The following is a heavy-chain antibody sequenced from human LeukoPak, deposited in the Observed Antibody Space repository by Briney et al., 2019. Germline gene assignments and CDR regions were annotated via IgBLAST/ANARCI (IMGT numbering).Heavy chain of an antibody. J-gene: IGHJ5*02. CDR3: AKAVVETGRQGAWFDR. V-gene: IGHV3-23*01. D-gene: IGHD3-16*01. CDR1: GFTFSNYA. Sequence: QPGGSLRLSCAASGFTFSNYAMTWVREAPGRGLEWGSALSGNGGSTYYADPAKGGFTISRDNSKNTVYRHMNSLRAEDPALYYCAKAVVETGRQGAWFDRWGQGTLVTDSS. CDR2: LSGNGGST.